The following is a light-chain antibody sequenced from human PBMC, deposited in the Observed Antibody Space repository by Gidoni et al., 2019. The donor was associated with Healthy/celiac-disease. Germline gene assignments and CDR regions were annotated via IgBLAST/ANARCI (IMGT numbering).Light chain of an antibody. CDR1: QSISSW. CDR3: QQYNSYSKT. V-gene: IGKV1-5*03. CDR2: MAS. J-gene: IGKJ1*01. Sequence: DIQMTQSPSTLSASVGDRVTITCRASQSISSWLAWYQQKPGKAPKLLIYMASILESGVPSRFSGSGSGTEFTLTISSLQPDDVATYYCQQYNSYSKTFGQXTKVEIK.